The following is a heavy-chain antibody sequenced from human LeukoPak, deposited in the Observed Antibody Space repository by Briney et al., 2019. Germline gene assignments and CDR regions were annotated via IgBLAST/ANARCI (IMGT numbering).Heavy chain of an antibody. CDR1: GFTFSSYA. CDR3: ARGLVSSGTWDYFDY. D-gene: IGHD3-9*01. J-gene: IGHJ4*02. CDR2: ISGSGGST. Sequence: GGSLRLSCAASGFTFSSYAMSWVRQAPGKGLESVSVISGSGGSTYYADSVKGRFTISRDIPKNSLYLQMNNLRAEDTAVYYCARGLVSSGTWDYFDYWGQGTLVTVSS. V-gene: IGHV3-23*01.